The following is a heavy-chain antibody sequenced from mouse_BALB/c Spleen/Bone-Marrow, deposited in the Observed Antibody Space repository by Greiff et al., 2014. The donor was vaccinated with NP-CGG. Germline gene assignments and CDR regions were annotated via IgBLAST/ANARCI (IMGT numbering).Heavy chain of an antibody. V-gene: IGHV1-7*01. D-gene: IGHD2-2*01. Sequence: QVQLQQSGAELAKPGASVKMSCKASGYTFTSYWMHWVKQRPGQGLEWIGYINPSTGYTEYNQKFKDKATLTADKSSSTAYMQLSSLTSEDSAVYYCARYHYGYDGCAYWGQGTLVTVSA. J-gene: IGHJ3*01. CDR2: INPSTGYT. CDR3: ARYHYGYDGCAY. CDR1: GYTFTSYW.